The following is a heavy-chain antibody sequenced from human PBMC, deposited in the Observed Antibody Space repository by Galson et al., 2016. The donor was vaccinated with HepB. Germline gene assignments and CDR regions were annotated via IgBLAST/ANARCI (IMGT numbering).Heavy chain of an antibody. CDR1: GFTVSSNY. V-gene: IGHV3-66*01. Sequence: SLRLSCAASGFTVSSNYMSWVRQAPGKGLEWVSVIYSGGSTYYADSVKGRFTISRDNSKNTLYLQMNSLRAEDTAVYYCARDRGYYDSSAYLNWFDPWGQGTLVTVSS. D-gene: IGHD3-22*01. J-gene: IGHJ5*02. CDR3: ARDRGYYDSSAYLNWFDP. CDR2: IYSGGST.